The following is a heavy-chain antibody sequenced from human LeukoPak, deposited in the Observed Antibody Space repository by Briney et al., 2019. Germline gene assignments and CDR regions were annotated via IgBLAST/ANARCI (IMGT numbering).Heavy chain of an antibody. CDR1: GFTFSSFS. CDR3: ARDEALDY. CDR2: ISSSLSST. Sequence: GGSLRLSCVASGFTFSSFSMNWVRQAPGKGLEWVSSISSSLSSTYYADSVKGRFTISRDNSKNSLYLQMNSLRAEDTAVYYCARDEALDYWGQGTLATVSS. J-gene: IGHJ4*02. V-gene: IGHV3-21*01.